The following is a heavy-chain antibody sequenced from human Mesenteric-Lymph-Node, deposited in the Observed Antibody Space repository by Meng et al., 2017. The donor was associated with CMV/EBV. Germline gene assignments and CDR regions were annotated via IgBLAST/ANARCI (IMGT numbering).Heavy chain of an antibody. V-gene: IGHV7-4-1*02. CDR2: INTNTGNP. Sequence: AISWVRQAPGQGLEWMGWINTNTGNPTYAQGFTGRFVFSLDTSVSTAYLQISSLKAEDTAVYYCARDNTSIAAAGPYPSGDWFDPWGQGTLVTVSS. J-gene: IGHJ5*02. CDR3: ARDNTSIAAAGPYPSGDWFDP. D-gene: IGHD6-13*01. CDR1: A.